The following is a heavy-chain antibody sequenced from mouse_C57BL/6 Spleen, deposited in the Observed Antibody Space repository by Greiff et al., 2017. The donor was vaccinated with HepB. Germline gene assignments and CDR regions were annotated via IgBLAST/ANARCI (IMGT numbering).Heavy chain of an antibody. J-gene: IGHJ3*01. CDR1: GYAFTNYL. V-gene: IGHV1-54*01. Sequence: LVESGAELVRPGTSVKVSCKASGYAFTNYLIEWVKQRPGQGLEWIGVINPGSGGTNYNEKFKGKATLTADKSSSTAYMQLSSLTSEDSAVSYCARSGYGYDSWFAYWGQGTLVTVSA. CDR3: ARSGYGYDSWFAY. CDR2: INPGSGGT. D-gene: IGHD2-2*01.